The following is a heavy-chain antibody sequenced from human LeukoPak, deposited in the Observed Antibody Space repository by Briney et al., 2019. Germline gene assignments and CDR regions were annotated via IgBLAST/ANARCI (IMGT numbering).Heavy chain of an antibody. J-gene: IGHJ4*02. V-gene: IGHV3-30*16. CDR1: GLTSSSYA. D-gene: IGHD3-3*01. Sequence: GRSLSLSCAPSGLTSSSYAMHWVRQSAGKGLEWVAVISYECSNNYYVVFVKGRFTISRDNSKNTLYLQMNSLRAEDTAVYYCARDRPNPPYDLWGGTRDYGGQRTLFTLSS. CDR2: ISYECSNN. CDR3: ARDRPNPPYDLWGGTRDY.